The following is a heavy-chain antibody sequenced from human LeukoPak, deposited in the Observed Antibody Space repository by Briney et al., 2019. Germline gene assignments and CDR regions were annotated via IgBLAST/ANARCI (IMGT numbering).Heavy chain of an antibody. D-gene: IGHD2-2*01. CDR3: ARLRGAVPAASKRFDP. Sequence: SETLSLTCTVSGGSISSYYWSWIRQPPGKGLEWIGYIYYSGSTNYNPSLKSRVTISVDTSKNQFSLKLSSVTAADTAVYYCARLRGAVPAASKRFDPWGQGTLVTVSS. CDR1: GGSISSYY. CDR2: IYYSGST. V-gene: IGHV4-59*01. J-gene: IGHJ5*02.